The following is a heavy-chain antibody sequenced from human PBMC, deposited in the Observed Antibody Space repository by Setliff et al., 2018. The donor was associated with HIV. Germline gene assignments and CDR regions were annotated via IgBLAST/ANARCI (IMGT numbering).Heavy chain of an antibody. V-gene: IGHV1-18*01. CDR2: ISAYNGKT. D-gene: IGHD3-3*01. CDR1: GYSFTTYA. J-gene: IGHJ5*02. Sequence: ASVKVSCKASGYSFTTYAISWVRQAPGQGLEWMGWISAYNGKTLYAQKFQGRVTMTTDTSTTTAYMELSSLRSEDTAVYYCARDIPHDYTFWSGSTRFDPWGQGTLVTVSS. CDR3: ARDIPHDYTFWSGSTRFDP.